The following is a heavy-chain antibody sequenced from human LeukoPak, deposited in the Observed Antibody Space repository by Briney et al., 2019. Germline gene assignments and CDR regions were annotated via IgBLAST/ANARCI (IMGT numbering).Heavy chain of an antibody. V-gene: IGHV3-74*03. J-gene: IGHJ4*01. Sequence: GGSLRLTCAASGFTFSSFWIYWVRHAPGKGLVWVSRINSDGSETMYADSVKGRFTISRDNAKNTLYLQMNSLRAEDTAVYYCARVRMGDDFNPLDYWGQEPWSPSPQ. D-gene: IGHD3-16*01. CDR2: INSDGSET. CDR1: GFTFSSFW. CDR3: ARVRMGDDFNPLDY.